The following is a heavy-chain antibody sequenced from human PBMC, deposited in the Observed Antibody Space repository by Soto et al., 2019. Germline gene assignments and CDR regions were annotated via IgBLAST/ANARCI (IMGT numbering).Heavy chain of an antibody. J-gene: IGHJ5*02. CDR3: GCDGVEILPPDLGHWLDP. CDR1: GYSFSAYY. D-gene: IGHD2-21*01. V-gene: IGHV1-2*02. CDR2: LDPNTGRT. Sequence: QVHLVQSGAEVKSPGASVKVSCKAAGYSFSAYYLHWVRHAPGQGLEWMGWLDPNTGRTNYAQKFKGRVTMTSDPSISTAYMELSRLTSDDSAVYYCGCDGVEILPPDLGHWLDPWGQGTLVSVSS.